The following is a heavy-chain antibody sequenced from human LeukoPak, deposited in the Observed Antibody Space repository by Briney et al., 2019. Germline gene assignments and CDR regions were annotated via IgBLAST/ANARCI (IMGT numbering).Heavy chain of an antibody. CDR2: ISSSSSYI. V-gene: IGHV3-21*01. CDR3: ARPMGQQLGPFDY. CDR1: GFTFSSYA. J-gene: IGHJ4*02. Sequence: GGSLRLSCAASGFTFSSYAMHWVRQAPGKGLEWVSSISSSSSYIYYADSVKGRFTISRDNAKNSLYLQMNSLRAEDTAVYYCARPMGQQLGPFDYWGQGTLVTVSS. D-gene: IGHD6-13*01.